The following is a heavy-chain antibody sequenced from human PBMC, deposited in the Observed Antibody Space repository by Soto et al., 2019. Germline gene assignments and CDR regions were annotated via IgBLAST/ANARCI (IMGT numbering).Heavy chain of an antibody. CDR3: AKFSSGPRDAFDI. CDR2: ISGSGGST. CDR1: GFTFSRYA. J-gene: IGHJ3*02. V-gene: IGHV3-23*01. D-gene: IGHD5-12*01. Sequence: GGSLRLSCASSGFTFSRYAMSWFRQAPGKGLEWVSAISGSGGSTYYADSVKGRFTISRDNSKNTLYLQMNSLRAEDTAVYYCAKFSSGPRDAFDIWGQGTMVTV.